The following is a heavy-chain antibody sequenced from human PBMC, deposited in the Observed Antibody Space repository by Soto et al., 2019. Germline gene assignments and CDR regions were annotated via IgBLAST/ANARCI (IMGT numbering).Heavy chain of an antibody. Sequence: SQTLSLTCAISVYSVSSNSAAWNWIIQSPSRGLEWLGRTYYRSKWYNDYAVSVKSRITINPDTSKNQFSLQLNSVTPEDTAVYYCARSLGSGWYYNWFDPWGQGTLVTVSS. J-gene: IGHJ5*02. CDR2: TYYRSKWYN. CDR1: VYSVSSNSAA. V-gene: IGHV6-1*01. D-gene: IGHD6-19*01. CDR3: ARSLGSGWYYNWFDP.